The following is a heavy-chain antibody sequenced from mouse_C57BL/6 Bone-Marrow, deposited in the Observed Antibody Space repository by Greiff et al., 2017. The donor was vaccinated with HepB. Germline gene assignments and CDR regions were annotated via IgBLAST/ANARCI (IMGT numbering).Heavy chain of an antibody. D-gene: IGHD2-5*01. V-gene: IGHV2-2*01. CDR2: IWSGGST. Sequence: VKLMESGPGLVQPSQSLSITCTVSGFSLTSYGVHWVRQSPGKGLEWLGVIWSGGSTDYNAAFISRLSISKNNSKSQVFFKMNSLQAGDTSIYYCATPYYSNTYYAMDYWGQGTSVTVSS. J-gene: IGHJ4*01. CDR3: ATPYYSNTYYAMDY. CDR1: GFSLTSYG.